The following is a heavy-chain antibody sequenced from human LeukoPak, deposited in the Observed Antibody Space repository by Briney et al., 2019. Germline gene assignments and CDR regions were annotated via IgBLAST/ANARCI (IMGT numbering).Heavy chain of an antibody. CDR2: IYPGDSDT. V-gene: IGHV5-51*01. J-gene: IGHJ4*02. Sequence: GESLKISCKGSGYSFTSYWIGWVRQMPGKGLEWMGIIYPGDSDTRYSPSFQGQVTISADKSISTAYLQWSSLKASDTAMYYCARQPPRYCSGGSCPLDYWGQGTLVTVSS. CDR3: ARQPPRYCSGGSCPLDY. CDR1: GYSFTSYW. D-gene: IGHD2-15*01.